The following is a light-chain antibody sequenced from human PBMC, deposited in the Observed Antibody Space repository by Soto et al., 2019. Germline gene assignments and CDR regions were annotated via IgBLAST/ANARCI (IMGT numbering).Light chain of an antibody. CDR2: SAS. CDR3: QQTYNTPLT. Sequence: DIQMTQLPSSMSASVGDRVTITCRASQGISRWLAWYHQKPGKAPNLLIYSASTLHSGVPSRFSGSGSGTDFTLTISSLQPEDFGTYYCQQTYNTPLTFGGGTKVEIK. CDR1: QGISRW. J-gene: IGKJ4*01. V-gene: IGKV1-12*01.